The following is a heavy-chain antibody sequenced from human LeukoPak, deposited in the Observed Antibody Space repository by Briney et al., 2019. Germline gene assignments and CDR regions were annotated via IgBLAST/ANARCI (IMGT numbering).Heavy chain of an antibody. V-gene: IGHV3-30-3*01. CDR3: ARDSSGWGGNNWFDP. J-gene: IGHJ5*02. CDR2: ISYDGNNK. Sequence: GDSLRLSCAASGFTFTKYWMTWVRQAPAKGLEWVAFISYDGNNKYYADSVKGRFTISRDNSKNTSYLEMNSLRDEDTAVYYCARDSSGWGGNNWFDPWGQGTLVTVSS. CDR1: GFTFTKYW. D-gene: IGHD6-19*01.